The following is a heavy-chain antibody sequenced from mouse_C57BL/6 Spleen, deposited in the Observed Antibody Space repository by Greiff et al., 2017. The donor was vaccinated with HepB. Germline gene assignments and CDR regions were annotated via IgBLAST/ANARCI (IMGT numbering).Heavy chain of an antibody. CDR1: GFTFSNYW. V-gene: IGHV6-3*01. D-gene: IGHD1-1*01. J-gene: IGHJ1*03. Sequence: EVQLMESGGGLVQPGGSMKLSCVASGFTFSNYWMNWVRQSPEKGLEWVAQIRLKSDNYATDYAESVKGRFTISRDDSKSSVYLQMNNLRAEDTGIYYCAGITTVVDWYFDVWGTGTTVTVSS. CDR2: IRLKSDNYAT. CDR3: AGITTVVDWYFDV.